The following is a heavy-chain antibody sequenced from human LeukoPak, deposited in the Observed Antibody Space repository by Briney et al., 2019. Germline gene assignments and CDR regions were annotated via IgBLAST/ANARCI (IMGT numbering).Heavy chain of an antibody. V-gene: IGHV3-33*01. CDR3: ARDHTVSKGTYYYGMDV. CDR1: GLTFSSYG. Sequence: PGRSLRLSCAASGLTFSSYGMHWVRQAPGKGLEWVAVIWYDGSNKYYADSVKGRFTISRDNSKNTLYLQMNSLRAEDTAVYYCARDHTVSKGTYYYGMDVWGQGTTVTVSS. CDR2: IWYDGSNK. J-gene: IGHJ6*02. D-gene: IGHD4-11*01.